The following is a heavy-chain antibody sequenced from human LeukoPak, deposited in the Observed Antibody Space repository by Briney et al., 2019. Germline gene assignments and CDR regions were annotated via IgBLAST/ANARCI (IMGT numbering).Heavy chain of an antibody. J-gene: IGHJ6*04. Sequence: SETLSLTCAVYGGFFSGYYWSWIRQPPGKGLEWIGEINHSGSTNYNPSLKSRVTISVDTSKNQFSLKLSSVTAADTAVYYCAREGKRRPYYGSGTYGMDVWGKGTTVTVSS. CDR2: INHSGST. CDR1: GGFFSGYY. V-gene: IGHV4-34*01. D-gene: IGHD3-10*01. CDR3: AREGKRRPYYGSGTYGMDV.